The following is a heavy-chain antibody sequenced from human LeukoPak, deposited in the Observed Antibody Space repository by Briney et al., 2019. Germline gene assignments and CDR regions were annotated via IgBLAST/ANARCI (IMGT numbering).Heavy chain of an antibody. J-gene: IGHJ4*02. V-gene: IGHV3-23*01. CDR3: AKGGGYSYGLILD. CDR2: SIGSGVST. Sequence: GGSLRLSCAASGFTFSNYAMNWVRPAPRKGLEVVSSSIGSGVSTDYPDAVKGPCTIYRANYHYTLYLQMKRPRAEDTAVYYCAKGGGYSYGLILDWGQGTLVPVSS. CDR1: GFTFSNYA. D-gene: IGHD5-18*01.